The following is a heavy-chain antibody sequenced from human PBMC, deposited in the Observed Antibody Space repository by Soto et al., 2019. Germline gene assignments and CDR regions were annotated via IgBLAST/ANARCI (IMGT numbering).Heavy chain of an antibody. V-gene: IGHV1-69*05. CDR1: GGTFSSYS. Sequence: SVKVSCKASGGTFSSYSISWVRQAPGQGLEWMGGIIPIFGTANYAQKFQGRVTITTDKSTSTAYMELSSLRSEDTAVYYCARVGLRTQPLGVWGQGTTVTVSS. D-gene: IGHD3-16*01. CDR3: ARVGLRTQPLGV. CDR2: IIPIFGTA. J-gene: IGHJ6*02.